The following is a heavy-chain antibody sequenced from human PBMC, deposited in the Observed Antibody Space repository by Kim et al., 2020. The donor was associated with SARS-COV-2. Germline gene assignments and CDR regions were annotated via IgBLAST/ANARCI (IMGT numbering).Heavy chain of an antibody. CDR1: GFTFSSYA. D-gene: IGHD2-15*01. CDR2: ISYDGSNK. V-gene: IGHV3-30-3*01. Sequence: GGSLRLSCAASGFTFSSYAMHWVRQAPGKGLEWVAVISYDGSNKYYADSVKGRFTISRDNSKNTLYLQMNSLRAEDTAVYYCARAGVVVVVAANLGYWGQGTLVTVSS. J-gene: IGHJ4*02. CDR3: ARAGVVVVVAANLGY.